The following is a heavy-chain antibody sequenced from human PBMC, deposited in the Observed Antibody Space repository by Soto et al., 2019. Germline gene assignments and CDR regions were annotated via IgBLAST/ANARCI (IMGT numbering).Heavy chain of an antibody. CDR3: VRDGTKTLRDWFDP. J-gene: IGHJ5*02. V-gene: IGHV4-4*07. CDR2: IYATGTT. Sequence: SETLSLTCTVSGASISGFYWSWIRKSAGQGLEWIGRIYATGTTDYNPSLKSRVIMSVDTSKKQFSLKLRSVTAADTAVYYCVRDGTKTLRDWFDPWGQGISVTVSS. D-gene: IGHD1-1*01. CDR1: GASISGFY.